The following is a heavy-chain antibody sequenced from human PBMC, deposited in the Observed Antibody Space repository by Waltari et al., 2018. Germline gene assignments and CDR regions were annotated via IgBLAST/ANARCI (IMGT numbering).Heavy chain of an antibody. Sequence: EVQLLESGGGLVQPGGSLRLSCAAVGFTFRSYALSWVRQAPGKGLEWVSDISGSGISTYFADSVKGRFTISGDNSKDTLYLQMNSLRAEDTAVYYCAKGGMTTPLAHWGQGTLVTVSS. J-gene: IGHJ4*02. CDR2: ISGSGIST. CDR1: GFTFRSYA. D-gene: IGHD4-4*01. V-gene: IGHV3-23*01. CDR3: AKGGMTTPLAH.